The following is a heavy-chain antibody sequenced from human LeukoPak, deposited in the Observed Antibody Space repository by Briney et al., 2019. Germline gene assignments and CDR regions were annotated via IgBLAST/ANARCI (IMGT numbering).Heavy chain of an antibody. CDR2: IYYSGST. CDR3: ARHQGGDQLDY. D-gene: IGHD3-16*01. Sequence: SETLSLTCTVSGSSISSYYWSWIRQPPGKGLEWIGYIYYSGSTNYNPSLKSRVTISVDTSKNQFSLKLSSVTAADTAVYYCARHQGGDQLDYWGQGTLVTVSS. J-gene: IGHJ4*02. V-gene: IGHV4-59*01. CDR1: GSSISSYY.